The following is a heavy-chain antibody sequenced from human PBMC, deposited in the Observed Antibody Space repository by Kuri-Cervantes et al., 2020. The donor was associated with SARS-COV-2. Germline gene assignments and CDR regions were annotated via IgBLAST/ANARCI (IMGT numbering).Heavy chain of an antibody. CDR3: ARRKYGGLPGYYYYYYMDV. D-gene: IGHD3-16*01. J-gene: IGHJ6*03. V-gene: IGHV3-9*01. Sequence: SLKISCAGSGFSFDENAMHWVRQAPGKGLEWVSGISWNSGGIGYPDSVKGRFTISRDNAKNSLYLQMNSLRAEDTAVYYCARRKYGGLPGYYYYYYMDVWGKGTTVTVSS. CDR2: ISWNSGGI. CDR1: GFSFDENA.